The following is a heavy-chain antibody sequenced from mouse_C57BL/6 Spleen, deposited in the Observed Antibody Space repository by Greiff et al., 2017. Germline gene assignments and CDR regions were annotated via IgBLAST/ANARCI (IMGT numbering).Heavy chain of an antibody. D-gene: IGHD1-1*01. V-gene: IGHV1-72*01. J-gene: IGHJ4*01. CDR1: GYTFTSYW. CDR3: AREITTVVATGAMDY. Sequence: QVQLQQPGAELVKPGASVKLSCKASGYTFTSYWMHWVKQRPGRGLEWIGRIDPNSGGTKYNEKFTSKATLTVDKPSSTAYMQLSSLTSEDSAVYYCAREITTVVATGAMDYWGQGTSGTVSS. CDR2: IDPNSGGT.